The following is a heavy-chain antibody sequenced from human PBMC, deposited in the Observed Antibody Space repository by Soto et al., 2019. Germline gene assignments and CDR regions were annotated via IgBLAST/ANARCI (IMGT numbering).Heavy chain of an antibody. CDR2: INPNSGGT. Sequence: ASVKVSCKASGYTFTGYYMHWVRQAPGQGLEWMGWINPNSGGTNYAQKFQGRVTMTRDTSISTAYMELSRLRSDDTAVYYCARMATFGSLNWFDPWGQGTLVTVSS. CDR3: ARMATFGSLNWFDP. D-gene: IGHD3-16*01. CDR1: GYTFTGYY. V-gene: IGHV1-2*02. J-gene: IGHJ5*02.